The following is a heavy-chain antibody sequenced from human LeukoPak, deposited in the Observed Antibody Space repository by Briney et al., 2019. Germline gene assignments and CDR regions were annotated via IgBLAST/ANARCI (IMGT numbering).Heavy chain of an antibody. CDR3: AGTGYSSSRSAFDI. CDR2: IYSGGST. D-gene: IGHD6-13*01. V-gene: IGHV3-66*01. Sequence: GGSLRLSCAASGFTVSSNYMSWVRQAPGKGLEWVSVIYSGGSTYYADSVKGRFTISRDNSKNTLYLQMNSLRAEDTAVYYCAGTGYSSSRSAFDIWGQGTMVTVSS. J-gene: IGHJ3*02. CDR1: GFTVSSNY.